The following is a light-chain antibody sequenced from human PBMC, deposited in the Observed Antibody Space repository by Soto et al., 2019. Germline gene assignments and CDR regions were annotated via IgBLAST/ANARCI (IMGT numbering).Light chain of an antibody. Sequence: EIVLTQSPGTLSLSPGERATLSCRASQSVSSSYLAWYQQKPGQPPRLLIYGASSRATGIPDRFSGSGSGKDFTLTISRLEPDDCAVYYCQQYGSSPWTFGQGTKVEIK. J-gene: IGKJ1*01. CDR3: QQYGSSPWT. CDR1: QSVSSSY. V-gene: IGKV3-20*01. CDR2: GAS.